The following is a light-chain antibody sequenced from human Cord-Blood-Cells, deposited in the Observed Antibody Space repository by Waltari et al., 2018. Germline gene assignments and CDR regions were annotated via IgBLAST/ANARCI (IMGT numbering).Light chain of an antibody. Sequence: QSALTQPASVSGSPGQSLTISCTGTSSDVGSFNLVPWYQQHPGKAPKPMIYEGSKRPSGVSNRFSGSKSGNTASLTISGLQAEDEADYYCCSYAGSSTYVVFGGGTKLTVL. CDR2: EGS. V-gene: IGLV2-23*01. CDR3: CSYAGSSTYVV. J-gene: IGLJ2*01. CDR1: SSDVGSFNL.